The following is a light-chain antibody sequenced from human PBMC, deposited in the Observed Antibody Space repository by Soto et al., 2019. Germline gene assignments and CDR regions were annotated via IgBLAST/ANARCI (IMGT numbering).Light chain of an antibody. Sequence: EIVLTQSPATLSFSPGERAPLTCRASQSVSNFLAWYPHKPGQAPRLLIYGASTRATGIPARFSGSGSGTEFTLTISSLQSEDFAVYYCQYYGTSPQTFGQGTKVDIK. J-gene: IGKJ1*01. CDR1: QSVSNF. V-gene: IGKV3-15*01. CDR2: GAS. CDR3: QYYGTSPQT.